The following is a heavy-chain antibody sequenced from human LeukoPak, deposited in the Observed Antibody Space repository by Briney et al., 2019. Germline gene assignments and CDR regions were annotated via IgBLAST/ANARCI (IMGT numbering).Heavy chain of an antibody. J-gene: IGHJ3*01. CDR3: ATYSRNDAFDL. CDR1: GFTFDDYG. Sequence: GGSLRLSCAASGFTFDDYGMSWVRQAPGKGLEWVSTLSPSGDNTFYADSVKGRFTISRDNSENTLYLQMNTLRAEDTAVYYCATYSRNDAFDLWGQGTRVTVSS. V-gene: IGHV3-23*01. D-gene: IGHD2-15*01. CDR2: LSPSGDNT.